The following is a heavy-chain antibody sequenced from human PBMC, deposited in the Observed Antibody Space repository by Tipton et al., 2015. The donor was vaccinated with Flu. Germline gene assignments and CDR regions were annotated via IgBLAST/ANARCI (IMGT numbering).Heavy chain of an antibody. D-gene: IGHD5-24*01. CDR1: GGSISSYY. Sequence: LRLSCTVSGGSISSYYWSWIRQPAGKGLEWIGRIYTSGSTNYNPSLKSRVTISVDTSKNQFSLKLSSVTAADTAVYYCARLQTRWAFDIWGQGTMVTVSP. V-gene: IGHV4-4*07. CDR3: ARLQTRWAFDI. J-gene: IGHJ3*02. CDR2: IYTSGST.